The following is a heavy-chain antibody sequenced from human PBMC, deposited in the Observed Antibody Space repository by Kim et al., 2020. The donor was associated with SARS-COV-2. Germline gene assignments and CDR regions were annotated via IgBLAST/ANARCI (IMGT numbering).Heavy chain of an antibody. CDR2: MNPNSGNT. J-gene: IGHJ6*02. CDR1: GYTFTSYD. V-gene: IGHV1-8*01. D-gene: IGHD5-12*01. Sequence: ASVKVSCKASGYTFTSYDINWVRQATGQGLEWMGWMNPNSGNTGYAQKFQGRVTMTRNTSISTAYMELSSLRSEDTAVYYCARGPLEWLRFGYYYYGMDVWGQGTTVTVSS. CDR3: ARGPLEWLRFGYYYYGMDV.